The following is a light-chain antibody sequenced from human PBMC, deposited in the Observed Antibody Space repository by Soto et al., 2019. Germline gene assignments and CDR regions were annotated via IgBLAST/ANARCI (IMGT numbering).Light chain of an antibody. CDR1: QSISSW. V-gene: IGKV1-5*03. Sequence: DIQMTQSPSTLSASVGDRVTITCRASQSISSWLAWYQQKPGKAPKLLIYKASSLESGVPSRFSGSGSGTEFTLPISSLQPDDFATYYCQQYNSILATFGQGTKVEIK. CDR2: KAS. CDR3: QQYNSILAT. J-gene: IGKJ1*01.